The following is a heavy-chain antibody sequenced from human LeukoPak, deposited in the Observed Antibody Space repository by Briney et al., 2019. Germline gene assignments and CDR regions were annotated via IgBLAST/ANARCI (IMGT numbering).Heavy chain of an antibody. J-gene: IGHJ4*02. CDR3: ARASPSPEMATHEGLDY. Sequence: PGGSLRLSCAASGFTFSSYAMSWVRQAPGKGLEWVSAISGSGGSTYYADSVKGRFTISRDNSKNTLYLQMNSLRAEDTAVYYCARASPSPEMATHEGLDYWGQGTLVTVSS. CDR1: GFTFSSYA. V-gene: IGHV3-23*01. CDR2: ISGSGGST. D-gene: IGHD5-24*01.